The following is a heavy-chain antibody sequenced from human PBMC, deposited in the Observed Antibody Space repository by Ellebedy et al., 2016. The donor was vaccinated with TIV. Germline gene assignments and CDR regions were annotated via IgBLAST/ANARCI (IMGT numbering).Heavy chain of an antibody. CDR3: ARGPYCSGGSCYEGHWFDP. D-gene: IGHD2-15*01. J-gene: IGHJ5*02. V-gene: IGHV1-2*02. CDR2: INPYSGGT. CDR1: GYTFTGYY. Sequence: ASVKVSCKASGYTFTGYYMHWVRQAPGQGLEWMGWINPYSGGTNYAQKFQGRVTMTRDTSISTAYMELSSLRTEDTAVDYCARGPYCSGGSCYEGHWFDPWGQGTLVTVSS.